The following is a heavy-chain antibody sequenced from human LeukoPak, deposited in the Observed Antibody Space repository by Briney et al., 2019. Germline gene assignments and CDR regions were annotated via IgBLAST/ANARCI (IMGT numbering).Heavy chain of an antibody. Sequence: SETLSLTCTVSGGSISSYYWSWIRQPAGKGLEWIGRIYTSGSTNYNPSLKSRVTMSVDTSKNQFSLKLSSVTAADTAVYYCARDCSSTSCYTGINSHPLDAFDIRGQGTMVTVSS. J-gene: IGHJ3*02. D-gene: IGHD2-2*02. CDR1: GGSISSYY. CDR2: IYTSGST. CDR3: ARDCSSTSCYTGINSHPLDAFDI. V-gene: IGHV4-4*07.